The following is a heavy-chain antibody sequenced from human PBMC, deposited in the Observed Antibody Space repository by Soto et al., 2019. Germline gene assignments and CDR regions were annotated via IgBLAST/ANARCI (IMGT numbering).Heavy chain of an antibody. J-gene: IGHJ4*02. D-gene: IGHD1-26*01. Sequence: PGGSLRLSXAASGFTFSSYWMSWVRQAPGKGLEWVANIKQDGSEKYYVDSVKGRFTISRDNSKNTLYLQMNSLRAEDTAVYYCARDWAFRGRATSGPDYWGQGTLVTVSS. V-gene: IGHV3-7*01. CDR1: GFTFSSYW. CDR2: IKQDGSEK. CDR3: ARDWAFRGRATSGPDY.